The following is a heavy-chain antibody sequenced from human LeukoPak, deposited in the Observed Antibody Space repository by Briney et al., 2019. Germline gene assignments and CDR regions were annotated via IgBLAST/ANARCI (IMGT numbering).Heavy chain of an antibody. Sequence: SETLSLTCTVSGGSNSSYHWSWIRQPPGKGLEWIGYIYYSGSTNYNPSLKSRVTISVDTSKNQFSLKLSSVTAADTAVYYCARIPQYYDILTGYYRFFDYWGQGTLVTVSS. D-gene: IGHD3-9*01. CDR2: IYYSGST. J-gene: IGHJ4*02. CDR3: ARIPQYYDILTGYYRFFDY. CDR1: GGSNSSYH. V-gene: IGHV4-59*12.